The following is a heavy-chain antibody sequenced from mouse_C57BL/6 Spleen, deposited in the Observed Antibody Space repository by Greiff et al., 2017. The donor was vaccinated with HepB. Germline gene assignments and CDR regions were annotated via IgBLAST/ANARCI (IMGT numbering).Heavy chain of an antibody. CDR3: TLTVVATGRFAY. J-gene: IGHJ3*01. V-gene: IGHV1-15*01. CDR2: IDPETGGT. Sequence: LVRPGASVTLSCKASGYTFTDYEMHWVKQTPVHGLEWIGAIDPETGGTAYNQKFKGKAILTADKSSSTAYMELRSLTSEDSAVYYCTLTVVATGRFAYWGQGTLVTVSA. D-gene: IGHD1-1*01. CDR1: GYTFTDYE.